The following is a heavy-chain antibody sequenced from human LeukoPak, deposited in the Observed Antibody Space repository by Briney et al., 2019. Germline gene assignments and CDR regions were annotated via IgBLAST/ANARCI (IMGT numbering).Heavy chain of an antibody. J-gene: IGHJ4*02. CDR2: ISGSGGST. Sequence: PGGSLGLSCAASGFTFSSYAMSWVRQAPGKGLEWVSAISGSGGSTYYADSVKGRFTISRDNSKNTLYLQMNSLRAEDTAVYYCAKGSRGTGALDYWGQGTLVTVSS. D-gene: IGHD3/OR15-3a*01. V-gene: IGHV3-23*01. CDR1: GFTFSSYA. CDR3: AKGSRGTGALDY.